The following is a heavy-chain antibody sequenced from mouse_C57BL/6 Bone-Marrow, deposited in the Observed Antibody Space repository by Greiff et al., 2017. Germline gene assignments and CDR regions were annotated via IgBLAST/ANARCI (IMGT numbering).Heavy chain of an antibody. CDR1: GYTFTSYW. CDR2: IDPSDSET. V-gene: IGHV1-52*01. Sequence: QVQLQQPGAELVRPGSSVKLSCKASGYTFTSYWMHWVKQRPIQGLEWIGNIDPSDSETHYNQKFKDKATLTVDKSSSTAYMQLSSLTSEDSAVYYCARGDYSITTVGATVDYWGQGTTLTVSS. J-gene: IGHJ2*01. D-gene: IGHD1-1*01. CDR3: ARGDYSITTVGATVDY.